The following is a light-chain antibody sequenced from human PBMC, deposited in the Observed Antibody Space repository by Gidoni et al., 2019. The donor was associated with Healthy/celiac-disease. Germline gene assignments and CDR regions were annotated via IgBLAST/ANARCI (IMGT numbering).Light chain of an antibody. V-gene: IGKV3-20*01. J-gene: IGKJ3*01. Sequence: EIVLTQSPGTLSLSPGERATLSCRASQSVSSSYLAWYQQTPGQAPRLLIYGASSRATGIPDSFSGSGSGTDFTLTISSLEPEDFAVYYCQQYGSSPFTFGPGTKVDIK. CDR2: GAS. CDR1: QSVSSSY. CDR3: QQYGSSPFT.